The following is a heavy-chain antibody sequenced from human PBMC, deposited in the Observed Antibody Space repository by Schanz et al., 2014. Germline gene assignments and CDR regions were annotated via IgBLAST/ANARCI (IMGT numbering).Heavy chain of an antibody. Sequence: EVQLLESGGGLIQPGGSLRLSCAASGFIFSAYTMNWVRQAPGRGLEWVSGMSGSGSTADYADSVKGRFTISRDNSRKTLYLQMNSLRADDTALYYCAKGKSEVRGIILDYWGQGTMXVVSS. CDR3: AKGKSEVRGIILDY. CDR1: GFIFSAYT. J-gene: IGHJ4*02. CDR2: MSGSGSTA. D-gene: IGHD3-10*01. V-gene: IGHV3-23*01.